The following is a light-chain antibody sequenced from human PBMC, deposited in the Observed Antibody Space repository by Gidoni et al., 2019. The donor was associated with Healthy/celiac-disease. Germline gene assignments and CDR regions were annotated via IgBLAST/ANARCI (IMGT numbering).Light chain of an antibody. CDR1: QSISSY. CDR2: AAS. V-gene: IGKV1-39*01. CDR3: QQSYSTPYRT. Sequence: DIQMTQSPSSLSASVGDRVTITCRASQSISSYLNWYQQKPGKAPKLLIYAASSLQSGVPSRFSGSGSGTDFTLTISSLQPEDFATYYCQQSYSTPYRTFXQXTKVEIK. J-gene: IGKJ1*01.